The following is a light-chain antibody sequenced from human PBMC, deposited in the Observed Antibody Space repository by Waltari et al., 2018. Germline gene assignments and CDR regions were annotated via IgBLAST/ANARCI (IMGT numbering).Light chain of an antibody. J-gene: IGKJ1*01. V-gene: IGKV1-5*03. Sequence: DVQMTQSPSTLSASVGDRVTITCRASQSISNWLAWYQQKPGKAPKVLIYKVSNLESGVPSRFSGSGSGTEFTLTISSLQPDDCATYYCQQYSTYSRTFGQGTKVEIK. CDR2: KVS. CDR3: QQYSTYSRT. CDR1: QSISNW.